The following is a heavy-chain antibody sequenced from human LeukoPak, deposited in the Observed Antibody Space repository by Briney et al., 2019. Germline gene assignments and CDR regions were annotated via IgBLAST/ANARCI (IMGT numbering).Heavy chain of an antibody. V-gene: IGHV5-51*01. CDR3: ARRSPSAEYFQH. CDR2: IYPGDSDT. Sequence: GESLKISCKGSGYSFTTYWIAWVRQMPGTGLEWMGIIYPGDSDTRYSPSFQGQVTISADKSISTAYLQWSSLKASDTAVYYCARRSPSAEYFQHWGQGTLVTVSS. CDR1: GYSFTTYW. J-gene: IGHJ1*01.